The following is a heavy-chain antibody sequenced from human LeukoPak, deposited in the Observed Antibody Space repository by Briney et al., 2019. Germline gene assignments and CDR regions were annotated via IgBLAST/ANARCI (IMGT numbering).Heavy chain of an antibody. D-gene: IGHD2-15*01. Sequence: PGGSLRLSCVASGFSFSNYGMHWVRQAPGKGLEWVAFIRYDGTNKYYADSVKGRFTISRDNSKNTLYLQMNSLRPEDTAVYYCARIGINSFDIWGQGTKVTVSS. CDR3: ARIGINSFDI. V-gene: IGHV3-30*02. CDR2: IRYDGTNK. CDR1: GFSFSNYG. J-gene: IGHJ3*02.